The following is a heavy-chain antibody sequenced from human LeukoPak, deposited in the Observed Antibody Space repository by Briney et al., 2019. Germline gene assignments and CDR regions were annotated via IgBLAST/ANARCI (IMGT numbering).Heavy chain of an antibody. J-gene: IGHJ4*02. D-gene: IGHD3-3*01. CDR2: IYSGGST. Sequence: GGSLRLSCAASGFTVSSNYMSWVRQAPGKGLEWVSVIYSGGSTYYADSVKGRFTISRDNSKNTLYLQMNSLRAEDTAVYYCAREGEIRFLEWSRTAYYFDYWGQGTLATVSS. CDR1: GFTVSSNY. CDR3: AREGEIRFLEWSRTAYYFDY. V-gene: IGHV3-53*01.